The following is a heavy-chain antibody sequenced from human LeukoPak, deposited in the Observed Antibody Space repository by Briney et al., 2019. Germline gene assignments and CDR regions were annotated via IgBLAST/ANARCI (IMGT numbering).Heavy chain of an antibody. CDR3: ARDGYYGGNDFDY. V-gene: IGHV3-21*01. CDR2: ISSSSSYI. CDR1: GFTFSSYS. D-gene: IGHD4-17*01. J-gene: IGHJ4*02. Sequence: GGSLRLSCAASGFTFSSYSMTWVRQAPGKGLEWVSSISSSSSYIYYADSVKGRFTISRDNAKNSLYLQMNSLRAEDTAVYYCARDGYYGGNDFDYWGQGTLVTVSS.